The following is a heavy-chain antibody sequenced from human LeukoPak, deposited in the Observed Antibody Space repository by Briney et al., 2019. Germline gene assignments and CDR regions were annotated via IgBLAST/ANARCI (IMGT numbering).Heavy chain of an antibody. D-gene: IGHD3-10*01. CDR2: IYYSGST. V-gene: IGHV4-59*12. J-gene: IGHJ3*02. CDR3: AKSNGYGLIDI. Sequence: KPSETLSLTCTVSGGSISNYYWSWIRQPPGKGLEWIGYIYYSGSTYYGPSLKSRLTISLDTSRNQFSLKLNSVTAADTAVYYCAKSNGYGLIDIWGRGTMVTVSS. CDR1: GGSISNYY.